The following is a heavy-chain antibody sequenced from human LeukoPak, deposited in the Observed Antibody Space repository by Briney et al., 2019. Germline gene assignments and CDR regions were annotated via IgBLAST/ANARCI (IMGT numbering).Heavy chain of an antibody. V-gene: IGHV1-18*01. J-gene: IGHJ4*02. Sequence: ASVKVSCKASGYTFTSYGITWVRQAPGQGLEWMGWISVYDGNTNYAQNLQGRVTMTTDTSTSTAYMELRSLRSDGTAVYYCARCGPGRDRLNLGDWGQGTLVTVSS. CDR2: ISVYDGNT. CDR3: ARCGPGRDRLNLGD. D-gene: IGHD2-21*01. CDR1: GYTFTSYG.